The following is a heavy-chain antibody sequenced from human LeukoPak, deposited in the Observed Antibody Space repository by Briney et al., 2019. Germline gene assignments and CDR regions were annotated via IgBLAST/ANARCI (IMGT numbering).Heavy chain of an antibody. CDR2: IYTSGST. V-gene: IGHV4-4*07. J-gene: IGHJ6*03. CDR3: ARVSWFPGSSYYYMDV. CDR1: GGSISSYY. Sequence: PSETLSLACTVSGGSISSYYWSWIRQPAGKGLEWIGRIYTSGSTNYNPSLKSRVTISVDTSKTQFSLKLSYVTAADTAVYYCARVSWFPGSSYYYMDVWDKGTTVTVSS. D-gene: IGHD3-9*01.